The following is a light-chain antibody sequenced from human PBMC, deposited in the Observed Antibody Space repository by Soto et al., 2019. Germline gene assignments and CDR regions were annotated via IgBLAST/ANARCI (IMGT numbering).Light chain of an antibody. CDR3: CSYAGSYTYV. Sequence: QSALTQPRSVSGSPGQSVTISCTGTSSDVGVYNYVSWYQQHPGKAPKLMIYDVSKRPSGVPDRFSGSKSGNTASLTISGLQAEDEADYYCCSYAGSYTYVLGTGTKVTV. J-gene: IGLJ1*01. CDR2: DVS. V-gene: IGLV2-11*01. CDR1: SSDVGVYNY.